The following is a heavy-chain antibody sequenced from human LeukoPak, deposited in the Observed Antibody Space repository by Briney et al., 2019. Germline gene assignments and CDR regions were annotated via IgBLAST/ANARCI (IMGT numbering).Heavy chain of an antibody. Sequence: ASVKVSCKASGYTFRGYFMHWVRQAPGQGLEWMGWIYPNSGGTKYAQKFQGRVTMTRDTSISTIYMELSSLRSGDTAVYYCARFSGSSNFDYWGQGTLVTVPS. CDR2: IYPNSGGT. D-gene: IGHD1-26*01. CDR3: ARFSGSSNFDY. V-gene: IGHV1-2*02. J-gene: IGHJ4*02. CDR1: GYTFRGYF.